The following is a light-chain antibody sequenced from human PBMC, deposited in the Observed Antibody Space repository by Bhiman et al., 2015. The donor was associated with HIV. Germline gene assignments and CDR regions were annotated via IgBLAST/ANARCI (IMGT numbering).Light chain of an antibody. CDR1: NIGSQN. Sequence: GPGKTARITCGGDNIGSQNVHWYQQKPGQAPVLVIYRDSKRPSGIPERFSGSNSGNTATLTISGTQAMDEADYYCQAWDSSTGGVFGTGTKVTVL. V-gene: IGLV3-9*01. CDR2: RDS. J-gene: IGLJ1*01. CDR3: QAWDSSTGGV.